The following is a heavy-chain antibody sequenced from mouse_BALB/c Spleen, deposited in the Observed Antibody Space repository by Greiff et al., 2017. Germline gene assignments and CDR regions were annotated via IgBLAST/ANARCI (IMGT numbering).Heavy chain of an antibody. CDR1: GFTFSSYA. D-gene: IGHD3-1*01. Sequence: EVKLVESGGGLVKPGGSLKLSCAASGFTFSSYAMSWVRQSPEKRLEWVAEISSGGSYTYYPDTVTGRFTISRDNAKNTLYLEMSSLRSEDTAMYYCARASSGSLDYWGQGTSVTVSS. J-gene: IGHJ4*01. V-gene: IGHV5-9-4*01. CDR3: ARASSGSLDY. CDR2: ISSGGSYT.